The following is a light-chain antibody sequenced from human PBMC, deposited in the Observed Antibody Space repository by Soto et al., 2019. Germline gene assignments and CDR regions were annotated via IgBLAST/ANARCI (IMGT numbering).Light chain of an antibody. CDR2: GNS. V-gene: IGLV1-40*01. CDR3: QSYDSSLSGYV. Sequence: QPVLTQPPSVSGAPGQRVTISCTGSSSNIGAGYEVHWYQQLPGTAPKLLIYGNSNRPSGVPDRFSGSKSGTSASLAITGLQAEDEADYYGQSYDSSLSGYVFGTGTKLTVL. CDR1: SSNIGAGYE. J-gene: IGLJ1*01.